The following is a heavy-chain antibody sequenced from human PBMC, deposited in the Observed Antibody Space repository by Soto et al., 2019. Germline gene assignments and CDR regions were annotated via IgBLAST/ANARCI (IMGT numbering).Heavy chain of an antibody. J-gene: IGHJ6*02. D-gene: IGHD3-10*01. Sequence: EVQLMESGGGVVRPGGSLRLSCAASGFTFDDYGMTWVRQAPGKGLEWVSGINWNGGDTGYADSVRGRFTISRDNAKNSLYLQMNSLRAEDTALYYCASDRERVRGVILLDVWGQGTTVTVSS. CDR1: GFTFDDYG. CDR3: ASDRERVRGVILLDV. V-gene: IGHV3-20*04. CDR2: INWNGGDT.